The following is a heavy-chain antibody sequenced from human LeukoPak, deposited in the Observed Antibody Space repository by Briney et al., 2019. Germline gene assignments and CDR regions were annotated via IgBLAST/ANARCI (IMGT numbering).Heavy chain of an antibody. CDR3: ARAGIVATIANPNWFDP. J-gene: IGHJ5*02. V-gene: IGHV4-4*07. CDR1: GGSISSYY. CDR2: IYTSGST. Sequence: SETLSLTCTVSGGSISSYYWSWIRQPAGKGLEWIGRIYTSGSTNYNPSLKSRVTISVDTSKNQFSLKLSSVTAADTAVYYCARAGIVATIANPNWFDPWGQGTLVTVSS. D-gene: IGHD5-12*01.